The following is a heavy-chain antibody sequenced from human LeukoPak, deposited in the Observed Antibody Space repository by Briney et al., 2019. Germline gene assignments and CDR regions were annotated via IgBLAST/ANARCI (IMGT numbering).Heavy chain of an antibody. Sequence: GGSLRLSCAASGFTFSSYWMHWVRQAPGKGLVWVSRIDTDGSSTTYADSVKGRFTVSRDNAKNTLYLQMNSLRAEDTAVYYCTRGYAGIDYWGQGTLVTVSS. J-gene: IGHJ4*02. CDR1: GFTFSSYW. V-gene: IGHV3-74*01. D-gene: IGHD5-12*01. CDR3: TRGYAGIDY. CDR2: IDTDGSST.